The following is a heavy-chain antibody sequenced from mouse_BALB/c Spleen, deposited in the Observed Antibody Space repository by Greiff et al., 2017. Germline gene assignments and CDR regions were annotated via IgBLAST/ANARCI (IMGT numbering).Heavy chain of an antibody. J-gene: IGHJ4*01. D-gene: IGHD1-1*02. CDR1: GYSITSGYY. CDR3: ARDRGGYYAMDY. Sequence: EVQLVESGPGLVKPSQSLSLTCSVTGYSITSGYYWNWIRQFPGNKLEWMGYISYDGSNNYNPSLKNRISITRDTSKNQFFLKLNSVTTEDTATYYCARDRGGYYAMDYWGQGTSVTVSS. CDR2: ISYDGSN. V-gene: IGHV3-6*02.